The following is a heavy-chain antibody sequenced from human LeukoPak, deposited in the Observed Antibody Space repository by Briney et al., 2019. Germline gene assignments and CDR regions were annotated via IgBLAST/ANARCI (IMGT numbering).Heavy chain of an antibody. V-gene: IGHV3-7*03. Sequence: GGSLRLSCAASGFTFGSYWMAWVRQAPGKGLEWVANMRYDGSDKYYADSVKGRFTISRDNSNNSLYLQMNSLRAEDTAVYYCARNCSGFRCFLPDFYYKMDVWGQGTTVTVS. D-gene: IGHD2-15*01. CDR3: ARNCSGFRCFLPDFYYKMDV. CDR1: GFTFGSYW. CDR2: MRYDGSDK. J-gene: IGHJ6*02.